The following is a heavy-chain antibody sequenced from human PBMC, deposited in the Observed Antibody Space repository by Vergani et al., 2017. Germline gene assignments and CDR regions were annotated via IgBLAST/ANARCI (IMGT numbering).Heavy chain of an antibody. J-gene: IGHJ6*02. CDR3: ARDNDASIAAADYYYYGMDV. V-gene: IGHV7-4-1*02. CDR2: IITNTGNP. CDR1: GYTFTSYA. Sequence: QVQLVQSGSELKKPGASVKVSCKASGYTFTSYAMNWVRQAPGQGLEWMGWIITNTGNPTYAQGFTGRFVFSLDTSVSTAYLQISSLKAEDTAVYYCARDNDASIAAADYYYYGMDVWGQGTTVTVSS. D-gene: IGHD6-13*01.